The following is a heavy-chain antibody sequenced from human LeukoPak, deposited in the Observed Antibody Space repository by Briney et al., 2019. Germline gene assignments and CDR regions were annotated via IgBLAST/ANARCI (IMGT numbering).Heavy chain of an antibody. V-gene: IGHV1-69*13. J-gene: IGHJ2*01. CDR2: IIPIFGTA. Sequence: GASVKVSCKASGGTFSSYAISWVRQAPGQGLEWMGGIIPIFGTANYAQKFQGRVTITADESTSTAYMELSSLRSEDTAVYYCAREAYDSSGYPNWYFDLWGRGTLVTVSS. CDR3: AREAYDSSGYPNWYFDL. D-gene: IGHD3-22*01. CDR1: GGTFSSYA.